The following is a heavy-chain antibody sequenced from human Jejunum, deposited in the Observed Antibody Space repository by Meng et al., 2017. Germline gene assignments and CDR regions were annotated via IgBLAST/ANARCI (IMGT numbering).Heavy chain of an antibody. J-gene: IGHJ4*02. CDR3: ATGTDYFDF. Sequence: GESLKISCAASGFPFSNSAMTWVRQAPGKGLEWVSSISDSGADAFYSDSVKGRFTISRDNSKNTLFLQMNSLRAEDTATYYCATGTDYFDFWGQGTVVTVSS. CDR1: GFPFSNSA. V-gene: IGHV3-23*01. CDR2: ISDSGADA. D-gene: IGHD1-1*01.